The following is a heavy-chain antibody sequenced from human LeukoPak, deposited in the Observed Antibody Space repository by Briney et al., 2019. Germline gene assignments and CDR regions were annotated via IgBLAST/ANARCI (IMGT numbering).Heavy chain of an antibody. V-gene: IGHV3-48*01. CDR1: GFSFTAYS. CDR2: IGPGGDI. Sequence: GGSLRLSCVASGFSFTAYSMNWVRQAPGRGLEWISYIGPGGDIYYADSVTGRFTVSRDIAKNSLYLQMNGLRVEDTAVYYCAGRFDSWGQGTLVTVSS. J-gene: IGHJ4*02. CDR3: AGRFDS.